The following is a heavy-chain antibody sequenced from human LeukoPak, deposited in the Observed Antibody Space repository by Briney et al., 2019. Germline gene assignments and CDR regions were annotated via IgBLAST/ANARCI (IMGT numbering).Heavy chain of an antibody. D-gene: IGHD2-2*01. V-gene: IGHV3-21*01. Sequence: GGSLRLSCAASGVTFSRYSMNWVRQAPGKGLEWVSSISSSSSFIYYADSVKGRFTISRDNAKNSLYLQMNSLRAEDTAVYYCARDPPLGSCSTISCPHLDYWGQGTLVTVSS. CDR2: ISSSSSFI. CDR1: GVTFSRYS. CDR3: ARDPPLGSCSTISCPHLDY. J-gene: IGHJ4*02.